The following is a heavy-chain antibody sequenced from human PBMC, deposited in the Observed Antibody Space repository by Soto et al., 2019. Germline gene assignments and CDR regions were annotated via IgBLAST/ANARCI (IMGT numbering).Heavy chain of an antibody. CDR2: ISAYNGNT. D-gene: IGHD2-2*01. CDR1: GYTFTSYG. J-gene: IGHJ6*03. CDR3: ARGIDIVVVPAARPCYYYYLDV. Sequence: GASVKVSCKVSGYTFTSYGISWVRQAPGQGLERMGWISAYNGNTNYAQKLQGRVTMTTDTSTSTAYMELRSLRSDDTAVYYCARGIDIVVVPAARPCYYYYLDVWGKGTTVTVSS. V-gene: IGHV1-18*01.